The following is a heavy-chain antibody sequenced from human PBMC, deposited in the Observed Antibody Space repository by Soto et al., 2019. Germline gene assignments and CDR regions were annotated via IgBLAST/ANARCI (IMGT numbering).Heavy chain of an antibody. CDR1: GFTFTSSA. CDR2: IVVGSGNT. Sequence: SVKVSCKASGFTFTSSAVQWVRQARGQRLEWIGWIVVGSGNTNYAQKFQERVTITRDMSTSTAYMELSSLRSEDTAVYYCAESVCSGGSCYLDFDYWGQGTLVTVSS. D-gene: IGHD2-15*01. J-gene: IGHJ4*02. CDR3: AESVCSGGSCYLDFDY. V-gene: IGHV1-58*01.